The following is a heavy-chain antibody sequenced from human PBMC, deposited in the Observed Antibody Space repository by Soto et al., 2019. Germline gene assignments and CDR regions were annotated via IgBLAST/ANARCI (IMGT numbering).Heavy chain of an antibody. CDR3: ARGYSGSYRRPIDY. J-gene: IGHJ4*02. CDR1: GGSISSGGYY. Sequence: SETLSLTCTVSGGSISSGGYYWSWIRQHPGKGLEWIGYIYYSGSTYYNPSLKSRVTISVDTSKNQFSLKLSSVTAADTAVYYCARGYSGSYRRPIDYWGQGTLVTVS. V-gene: IGHV4-31*03. D-gene: IGHD1-26*01. CDR2: IYYSGST.